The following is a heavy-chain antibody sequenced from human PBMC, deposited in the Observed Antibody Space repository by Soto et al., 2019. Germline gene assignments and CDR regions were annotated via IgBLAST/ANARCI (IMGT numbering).Heavy chain of an antibody. Sequence: QVQLVESGGGVVQPGRSLRLSCAASGITFSSYGMHWVRQVPGKGLEWVAVISYDGTNKYYGDSVKGRFSISRDNSKNTLYLQMNSLRAEDTAAYYCAKGLGWRVLGDAFDIWGQGTMVTVSS. CDR2: ISYDGTNK. J-gene: IGHJ3*02. CDR3: AKGLGWRVLGDAFDI. CDR1: GITFSSYG. V-gene: IGHV3-30*18. D-gene: IGHD3-16*01.